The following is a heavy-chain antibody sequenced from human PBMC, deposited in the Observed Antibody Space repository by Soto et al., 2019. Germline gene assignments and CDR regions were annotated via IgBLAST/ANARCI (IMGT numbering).Heavy chain of an antibody. V-gene: IGHV1-18*04. CDR2: ISTSTGNT. Sequence: ASVKVSCKASGYTFTNYDVTWLRQAPGQGLEWMGWISTSTGNTNYAQKLQGRVTMTTDTSASTAYMELRSLRSDDTAVYYCARGEGMAARHDGYDIWGQGTMVTVSS. D-gene: IGHD6-6*01. J-gene: IGHJ3*02. CDR3: ARGEGMAARHDGYDI. CDR1: GYTFTNYD.